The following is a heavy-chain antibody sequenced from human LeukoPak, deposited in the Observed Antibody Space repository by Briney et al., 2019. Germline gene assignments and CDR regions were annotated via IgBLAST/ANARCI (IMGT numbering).Heavy chain of an antibody. CDR3: ARDSGYSYADGY. D-gene: IGHD5-18*01. J-gene: IGHJ4*02. CDR1: GFTFRSYA. Sequence: GSLRLSCAASGFTFRSYAMQWVRQAPGKGLEWVSYITYNSGTIFYADSVKGRFTISRDNAKDSLYLQMSSLRDEDTAVYYCARDSGYSYADGYWGQGTLVTASS. CDR2: ITYNSGTI. V-gene: IGHV3-48*02.